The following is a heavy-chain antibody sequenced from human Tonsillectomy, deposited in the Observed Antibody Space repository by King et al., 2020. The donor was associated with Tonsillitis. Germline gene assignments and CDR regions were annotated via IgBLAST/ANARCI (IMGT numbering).Heavy chain of an antibody. CDR2: MNPNSGNT. D-gene: IGHD3-10*01. CDR1: GTTFSSHD. CDR3: ARSFGTTSRGFDI. V-gene: IGHV1-8*01. Sequence: LVESGAEVKKPGASVKVSCRASGTTFSSHDINWVRQATGQGLEWMGWMNPNSGNTGYAQKFQVRVTMTRDTSISTAYMELSSLRSEDTAVYYCARSFGTTSRGFDIWGQGTMVTVSS. J-gene: IGHJ3*02.